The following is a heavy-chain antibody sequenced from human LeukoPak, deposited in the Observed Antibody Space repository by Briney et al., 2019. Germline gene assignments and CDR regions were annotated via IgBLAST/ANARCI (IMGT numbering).Heavy chain of an antibody. CDR1: CGSISSSSYY. V-gene: IGHV4-39*01. Sequence: ADTLSLTCTVSCGSISSSSYYWGWLRHPPGRGLEWIGSIYYSGSTYYNPSLKSRVTISVDTSKSQFSLKLSSVTAADTAVYYCARHPLTPYGMDVWGQGTTVTVSS. J-gene: IGHJ6*02. CDR2: IYYSGST. CDR3: ARHPLTPYGMDV.